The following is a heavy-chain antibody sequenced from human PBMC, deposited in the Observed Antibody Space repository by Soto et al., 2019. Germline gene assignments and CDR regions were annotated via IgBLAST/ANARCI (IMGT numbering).Heavy chain of an antibody. V-gene: IGHV5-51*01. CDR1: GYTFTDYW. D-gene: IGHD6-19*01. CDR3: ARQHPLDSSDCYN. Sequence: PGESLKISCKCSGYTFTDYWIGWVRQVPGKGLEWMGTIYAGDSDSSYSPSFEGQVTMSVDRSISTAYLQWSSLKASDTAMYYCARQHPLDSSDCYNWGQGAMLTV. J-gene: IGHJ4*02. CDR2: IYAGDSDS.